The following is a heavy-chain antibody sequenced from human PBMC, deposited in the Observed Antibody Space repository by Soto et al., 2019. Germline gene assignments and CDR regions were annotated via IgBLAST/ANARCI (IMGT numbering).Heavy chain of an antibody. CDR3: AGQKNDFLTGYYAYYGMDV. Sequence: GESLKISCKGSGYSFTSYWIGWVRQMPGKGLEWMGIIYPGDSDTRYSPSFQGQVTISADKSISTAYLQWSSLKASDTAIYYCAGQKNDFLTGYYAYYGMDVWGQGTTVTVSS. J-gene: IGHJ6*02. CDR1: GYSFTSYW. D-gene: IGHD3-9*01. V-gene: IGHV5-51*01. CDR2: IYPGDSDT.